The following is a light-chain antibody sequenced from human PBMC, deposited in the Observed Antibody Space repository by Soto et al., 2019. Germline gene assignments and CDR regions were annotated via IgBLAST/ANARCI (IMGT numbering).Light chain of an antibody. V-gene: IGKV1-33*01. CDR1: QDISNY. CDR3: QQYNAYRT. J-gene: IGKJ1*01. CDR2: DAS. Sequence: DIQMTQSPSSLSASVGDRVTLTCQASQDISNYLNWYQQKPGQAPRLLIYDASNLESGVPSRFSGSGSGREFTLTISSLQPDDFATYYCQQYNAYRTFGQGTKVDIK.